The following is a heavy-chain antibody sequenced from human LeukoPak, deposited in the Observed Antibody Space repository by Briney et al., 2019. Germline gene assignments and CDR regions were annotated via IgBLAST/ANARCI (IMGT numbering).Heavy chain of an antibody. Sequence: GGSLRLSCAASGFTFSSYAMHWVRQAPGKGLEWVAVISYDGSNKYYADSVKGRFTISRDNSKNTLYLQMNSLRAEDTAVYYCARVVVPAAMHGAFDIWGQGTTVTVSS. CDR3: ARVVVPAAMHGAFDI. CDR2: ISYDGSNK. D-gene: IGHD2-2*01. J-gene: IGHJ3*02. V-gene: IGHV3-30-3*01. CDR1: GFTFSSYA.